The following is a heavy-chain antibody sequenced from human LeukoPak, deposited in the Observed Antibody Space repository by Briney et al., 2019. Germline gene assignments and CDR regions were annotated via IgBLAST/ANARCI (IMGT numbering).Heavy chain of an antibody. J-gene: IGHJ4*02. V-gene: IGHV4-59*01. CDR3: ARAGSDYGDYASDY. Sequence: SETLSLTCTVSGVSISSYYWSRIRQPPGKGLEWIGYIYYSGSTNYNPSLKSRVTISVDTSKNQFSLKLSSVTAADTAVYYCARAGSDYGDYASDYWGQGTLVTVSS. CDR2: IYYSGST. CDR1: GVSISSYY. D-gene: IGHD4-17*01.